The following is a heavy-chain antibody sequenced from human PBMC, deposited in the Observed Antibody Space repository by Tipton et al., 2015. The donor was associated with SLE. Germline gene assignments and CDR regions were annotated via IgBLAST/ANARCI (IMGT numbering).Heavy chain of an antibody. D-gene: IGHD3-10*01. Sequence: QLVQSGGGLTQPGGSLRLSCAASGFSVTNNYMSWVRQAPGKGLEWVSVIYVPCDTYYADSVKGRFTIARDNSKNTVYLDMLSLRADDTAMYYCGGASWSYGFFDYWGQGNLGTGSP. V-gene: IGHV3-53*01. CDR1: GFSVTNNY. CDR2: IYVPCDT. J-gene: IGHJ4*02. CDR3: GGASWSYGFFDY.